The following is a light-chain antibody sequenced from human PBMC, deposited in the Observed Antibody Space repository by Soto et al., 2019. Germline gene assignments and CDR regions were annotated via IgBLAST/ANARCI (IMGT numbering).Light chain of an antibody. V-gene: IGKV3-20*01. J-gene: IGKJ2*01. CDR3: HHYDSSPPYT. CDR2: AAS. Sequence: IVLTPSPATLSSSPGQRATLSCRARRSFASSYLAWYQHKPGQAPRLLIYAASSRGTGIPDRFIGSGSGRDFNLTISRLEPDDSVVYYCHHYDSSPPYTFGQGNKLEIK. CDR1: RSFASSY.